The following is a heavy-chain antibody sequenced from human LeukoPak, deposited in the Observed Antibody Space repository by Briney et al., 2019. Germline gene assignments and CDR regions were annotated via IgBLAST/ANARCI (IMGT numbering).Heavy chain of an antibody. J-gene: IGHJ5*02. V-gene: IGHV4-61*02. CDR1: GGSISSGSYY. Sequence: SQTLSLTCTVSGGSISSGSYYWSWIRQPAGKGLEWIGRIYTSGSTNYNPSLKSRVTISVDTSKNQFSLKLSSVTAADTAVYYCARESLDLPNWFDPWGQGTLVTVSS. CDR3: ARESLDLPNWFDP. CDR2: IYTSGST.